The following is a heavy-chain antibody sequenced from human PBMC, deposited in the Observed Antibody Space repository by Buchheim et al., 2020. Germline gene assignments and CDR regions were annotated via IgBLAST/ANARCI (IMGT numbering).Heavy chain of an antibody. V-gene: IGHV1-46*01. CDR3: ARDLTSPYGMDV. J-gene: IGHJ6*02. CDR1: GYTFTSYY. Sequence: QVQLVQSGAEVKKPGASVKVSCKASGYTFTSYYMHWVRQAPGQGLEWMGMINPSGGYTTYAQKFQDRVTMTRDTSQSTRHMELSSLRSEDTAVYYCARDLTSPYGMDVWGQGTT. CDR2: INPSGGYT.